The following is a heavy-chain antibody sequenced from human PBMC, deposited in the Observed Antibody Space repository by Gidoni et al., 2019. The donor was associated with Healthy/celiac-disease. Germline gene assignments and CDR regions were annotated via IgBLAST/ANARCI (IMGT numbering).Heavy chain of an antibody. D-gene: IGHD2-2*01. Sequence: QLQLQESGPGLVKPSETLSLTCTASGGSISSSSYYWGWIRQPPGKGLEWIGSIYYSGSTYYNPSLKSRVTISVDTSKNQFSLKLSSVTAADTAVYYCAREPYCSSTSCYPFDYWGQGTLVTVSS. J-gene: IGHJ4*02. CDR1: GGSISSSSYY. CDR2: IYYSGST. V-gene: IGHV4-39*07. CDR3: AREPYCSSTSCYPFDY.